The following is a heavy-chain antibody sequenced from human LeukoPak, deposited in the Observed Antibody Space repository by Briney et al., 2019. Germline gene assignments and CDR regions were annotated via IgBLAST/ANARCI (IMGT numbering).Heavy chain of an antibody. CDR1: GYTFTTSG. J-gene: IGHJ4*02. D-gene: IGHD2-2*01. Sequence: ASVMVSCKASGYTFTTSGIKWMRQAPGQGLEWMGIINPSGGSTSYAQKFQGRVTMTRDTSTSTVYMELSSLRSEDTAVYYCARGGSMVYWGQGTLVTVSS. V-gene: IGHV1-46*01. CDR3: ARGGSMVY. CDR2: INPSGGST.